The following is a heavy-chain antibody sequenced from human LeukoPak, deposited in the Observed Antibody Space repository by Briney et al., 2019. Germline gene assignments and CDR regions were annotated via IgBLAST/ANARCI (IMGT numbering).Heavy chain of an antibody. D-gene: IGHD3-3*01. CDR1: GFTFSSYA. V-gene: IGHV3-23*01. Sequence: PGGSLRLSCAASGFTFSSYAMSWVRQAPVKGLEWVSAISGSGGSTYYADSVKGRFTISRDISKNTLYLQMNSLRAEDTAVYYCAKDFWSGYYPNYWGQGTLVTVSS. CDR3: AKDFWSGYYPNY. J-gene: IGHJ4*02. CDR2: ISGSGGST.